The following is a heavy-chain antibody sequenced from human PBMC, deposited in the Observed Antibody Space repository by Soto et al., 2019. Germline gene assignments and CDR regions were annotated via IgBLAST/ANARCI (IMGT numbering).Heavy chain of an antibody. CDR3: ARLVGGATIVGVDY. CDR2: INHSGST. J-gene: IGHJ4*02. Sequence: SETLSLTCAVYGGSFSGYYWSWIRQPPGKGLEWIGEINHSGSTNYNPSLKSRVTISVDTSKNQFSLKLSSVTAADTAVYYCARLVGGATIVGVDYWGQGTLVTVSS. V-gene: IGHV4-34*01. CDR1: GGSFSGYY. D-gene: IGHD5-12*01.